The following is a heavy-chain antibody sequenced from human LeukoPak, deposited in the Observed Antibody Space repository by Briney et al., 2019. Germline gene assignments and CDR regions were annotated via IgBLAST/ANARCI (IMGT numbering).Heavy chain of an antibody. Sequence: GGSLRLSCAASGFTFSSYSMNWVRQAPGKGLEWVSSISSSSSYIYYADSVKGLFTISRDNAKNSLYLQMNSLRAEDTAVYYCARNYYGSGSYQYWGQGTLVTVSS. J-gene: IGHJ4*02. V-gene: IGHV3-21*03. CDR1: GFTFSSYS. CDR2: ISSSSSYI. D-gene: IGHD3-10*01. CDR3: ARNYYGSGSYQY.